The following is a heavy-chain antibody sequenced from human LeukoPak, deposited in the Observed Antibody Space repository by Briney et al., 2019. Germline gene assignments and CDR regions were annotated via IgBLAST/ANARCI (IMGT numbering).Heavy chain of an antibody. CDR1: GYTFTSYD. D-gene: IGHD3-10*01. CDR2: MNPNSGNT. CDR3: ARGGPPNYYGSGPGYYYMDV. J-gene: IGHJ6*03. Sequence: ASVKVSCKASGYTFTSYDINWVRQATGQGLEWMGWMNPNSGNTGYAQKFQGRVTITRNTPISTAYMELSSLRSEDTAVYYCARGGPPNYYGSGPGYYYMDVWGKGTTVTVSS. V-gene: IGHV1-8*03.